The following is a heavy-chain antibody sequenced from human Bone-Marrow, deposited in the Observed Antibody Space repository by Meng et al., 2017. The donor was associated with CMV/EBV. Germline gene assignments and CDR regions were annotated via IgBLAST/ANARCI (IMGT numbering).Heavy chain of an antibody. V-gene: IGHV2-5*01. CDR1: TGGGG. D-gene: IGHD2-2*02. CDR3: ARLQDLGYCSSTSCYTVFDY. J-gene: IGHJ4*02. Sequence: TGGGGEVCNGQPPGKALEWVALIYWNDDKRYSPAVRSKVTITKDSSKRQVVLTMTNMDPVDTATYYCARLQDLGYCSSTSCYTVFDYWGQGTLVTVSS. CDR2: IYWNDDK.